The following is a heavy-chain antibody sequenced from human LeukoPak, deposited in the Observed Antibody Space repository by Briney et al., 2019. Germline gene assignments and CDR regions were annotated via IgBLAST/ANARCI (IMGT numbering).Heavy chain of an antibody. J-gene: IGHJ3*01. D-gene: IGHD4-17*01. CDR1: GFPFRSFA. Sequence: GGSLRLSCAASGFPFRSFAMTWVRQAPGKGLEWVSSIRGSGDGTSYGDSVKGRFTTSRDNSKNTLYLQMNSLRVEDTAIYYCGRDPNGDYVGAFDFWGLGTLVTVSS. CDR3: GRDPNGDYVGAFDF. V-gene: IGHV3-23*01. CDR2: IRGSGDGT.